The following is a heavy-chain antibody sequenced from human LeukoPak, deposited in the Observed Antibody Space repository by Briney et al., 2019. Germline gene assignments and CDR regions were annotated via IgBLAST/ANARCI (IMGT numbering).Heavy chain of an antibody. CDR2: IWYDGSNE. J-gene: IGHJ4*02. CDR1: GFTFSSYG. Sequence: GRSLRLSCAASGFTFSSYGMHWVRQAPGKGLEWVAVIWYDGSNEYYSDSVKGRFTISRDNSKNTLYLQMNSLRAEDTAVYYCARVKRQLVDYWGQGTLVTVSS. D-gene: IGHD6-13*01. CDR3: ARVKRQLVDY. V-gene: IGHV3-33*08.